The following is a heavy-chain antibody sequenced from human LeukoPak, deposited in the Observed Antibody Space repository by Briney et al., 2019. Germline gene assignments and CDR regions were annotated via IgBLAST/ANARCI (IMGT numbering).Heavy chain of an antibody. D-gene: IGHD3-16*02. CDR1: GFTFSSYA. Sequence: PGGSLRLSCAASGFTFSSYAMSWVRQAPGKGLEWVSAIIGSGGSTYYADSVKGRFTISRDNSKNTLYLQMNSLRAEDTAVYYCAKGRVWGSYPPNDAFDIWGQGTMVTVSS. V-gene: IGHV3-23*01. CDR2: IIGSGGST. CDR3: AKGRVWGSYPPNDAFDI. J-gene: IGHJ3*02.